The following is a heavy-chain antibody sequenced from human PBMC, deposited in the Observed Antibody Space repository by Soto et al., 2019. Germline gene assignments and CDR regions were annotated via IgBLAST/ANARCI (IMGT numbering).Heavy chain of an antibody. D-gene: IGHD1-1*01. J-gene: IGHJ4*02. CDR3: ARAPPNTKYIDY. Sequence: PGGSLRLSCAASGFTFSSYAMSWVRQAPGKGLEWVSTTSTTGDYIYYADSVRGRFTISRDNAKNSLFLQMNTLRAEDTAVYYCARAPPNTKYIDYWGQGTLVTLSS. V-gene: IGHV3-21*01. CDR1: GFTFSSYA. CDR2: TSTTGDYI.